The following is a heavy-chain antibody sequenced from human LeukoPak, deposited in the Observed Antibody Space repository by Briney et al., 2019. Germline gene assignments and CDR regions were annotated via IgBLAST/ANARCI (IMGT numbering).Heavy chain of an antibody. CDR2: IYPADSDT. CDR3: ARHGSGSFYKYFDY. V-gene: IGHV5-51*01. D-gene: IGHD3-10*01. Sequence: GESLKISYKGSGYSFTTYWIGWVRQMPGKGLEWMGIIYPADSDTRYSPSFQGQVTISVDKSISTAYLQWSSLQASDTGIYYCARHGSGSFYKYFDYWGQGTLVTVSS. CDR1: GYSFTTYW. J-gene: IGHJ4*02.